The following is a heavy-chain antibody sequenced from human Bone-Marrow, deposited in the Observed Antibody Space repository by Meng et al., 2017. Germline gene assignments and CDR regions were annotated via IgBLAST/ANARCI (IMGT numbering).Heavy chain of an antibody. D-gene: IGHD2-15*01. V-gene: IGHV4-59*12. Sequence: SETLSLTCTVSGGSISSYYWSWIRQPPGKGLEWIGYSYYSGSTNYNPSLKSRVTISVDTSKNQFSLKLSSVTAADTAVYYCARVRIGGWFDPWGQGTLVTVSS. CDR1: GGSISSYY. CDR3: ARVRIGGWFDP. J-gene: IGHJ5*02. CDR2: SYYSGST.